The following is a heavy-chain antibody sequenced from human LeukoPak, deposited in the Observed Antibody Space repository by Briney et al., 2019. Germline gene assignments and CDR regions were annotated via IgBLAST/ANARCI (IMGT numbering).Heavy chain of an antibody. D-gene: IGHD4-17*01. CDR2: ISSSSSYI. CDR3: ASSDYGFVRTVRY. Sequence: AGSLRLSCAASGFTFSSYSMNWVRQAPGKGLEWVSSISSSSSYIYYAYSVKGRFTISRDNAKNSLYLQMNSLRAEDTAVYYCASSDYGFVRTVRYWGQGTLVTVSS. CDR1: GFTFSSYS. V-gene: IGHV3-21*01. J-gene: IGHJ4*02.